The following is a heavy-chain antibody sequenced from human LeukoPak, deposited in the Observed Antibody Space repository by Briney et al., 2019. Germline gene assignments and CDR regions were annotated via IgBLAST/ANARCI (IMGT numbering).Heavy chain of an antibody. CDR2: IYYSGST. V-gene: IGHV4-59*01. CDR3: ARPYIAVDNYDY. Sequence: SETLSLTCTVSGGSISSYYWSWIRQPPGKGLEWIGYIYYSGSTNYNPSLKSRVTISVDTSKNQFPLKLSSVTAADTAVYYCARPYIAVDNYDYWGQGTLVTVSS. D-gene: IGHD6-19*01. CDR1: GGSISSYY. J-gene: IGHJ4*02.